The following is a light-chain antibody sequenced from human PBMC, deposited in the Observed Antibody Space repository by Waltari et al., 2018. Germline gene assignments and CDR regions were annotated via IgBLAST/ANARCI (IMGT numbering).Light chain of an antibody. CDR2: DVS. J-gene: IGLJ2*01. Sequence: QSALTQPASVSGSPGQSITLSCTGTSSDVGGYDYVSWYQQHPGKAPKLMIYDVSNRPSGVSNRFSGSKSGNTASLTISGLQADDEADYYCGSYTSSITLVFGGGTKLTVL. CDR1: SSDVGGYDY. CDR3: GSYTSSITLV. V-gene: IGLV2-14*03.